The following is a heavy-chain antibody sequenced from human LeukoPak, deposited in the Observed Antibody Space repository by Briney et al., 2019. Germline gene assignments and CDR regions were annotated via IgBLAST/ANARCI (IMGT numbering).Heavy chain of an antibody. V-gene: IGHV4-4*07. J-gene: IGHJ5*02. D-gene: IGHD3-22*01. CDR2: IYTSGSA. CDR1: GGSISSYY. CDR3: ARDRYYYDSSGTRWFDP. Sequence: SETLSLTCTVSGGSISSYYWSWIRQPAGKGLEWIGRIYTSGSANYNPSLKSRVTISVDTSKNQFSLKLSSVTAADTAVYYCARDRYYYDSSGTRWFDPWGQGTLVTVSS.